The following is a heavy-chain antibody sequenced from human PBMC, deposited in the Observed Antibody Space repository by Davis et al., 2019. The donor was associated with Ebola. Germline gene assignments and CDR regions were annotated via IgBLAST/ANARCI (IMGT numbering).Heavy chain of an antibody. V-gene: IGHV3-23*01. CDR1: GFTFSSNV. CDR2: ISGSGEST. D-gene: IGHD2-8*01. Sequence: GASLKISCAASGFTFSSNVLTWVRQAPGKGLEWVSTISGSGESTYYADSVKGRFTISRDNSKNTLYLQMSSLRAEDTAVYYCARHGTDIMTSYFDYWGQGTRVTVSS. J-gene: IGHJ4*02. CDR3: ARHGTDIMTSYFDY.